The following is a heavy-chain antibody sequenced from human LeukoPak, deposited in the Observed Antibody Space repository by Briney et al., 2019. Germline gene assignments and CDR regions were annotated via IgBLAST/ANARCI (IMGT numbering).Heavy chain of an antibody. Sequence: AGGSLRLSCAASGFTFSSYWMHWVRQAPGKGLVWVSRINSDGSNTSYADSVKGRFTISRDNAKNTLYLQMNSLRAEDTAVYYCARGAVGARVYYFDYWGQGTLVTVSS. CDR1: GFTFSSYW. CDR3: ARGAVGARVYYFDY. V-gene: IGHV3-74*01. J-gene: IGHJ4*02. CDR2: INSDGSNT. D-gene: IGHD1-26*01.